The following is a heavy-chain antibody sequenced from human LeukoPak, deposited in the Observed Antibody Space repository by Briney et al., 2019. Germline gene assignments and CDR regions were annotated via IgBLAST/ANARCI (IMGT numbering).Heavy chain of an antibody. CDR1: GGSISSYY. V-gene: IGHV4-59*01. Sequence: PSETLSLTCTVSGGSISSYYWSWIRQPPGKGLEWIGYIYYSGSTNYNPSLKSRVTISVDTSKNQFSLKLSSVTAADTAVYYCARSGTTGTAGWFDPWGQGTLVTVSS. CDR3: ARSGTTGTAGWFDP. CDR2: IYYSGST. D-gene: IGHD1-1*01. J-gene: IGHJ5*02.